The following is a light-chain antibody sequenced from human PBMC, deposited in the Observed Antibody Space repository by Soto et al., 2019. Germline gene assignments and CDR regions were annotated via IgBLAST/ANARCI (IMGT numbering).Light chain of an antibody. CDR1: QSVNSDY. J-gene: IGKJ1*01. Sequence: DIVLTQSPGTLSLSPGERATLSCRASQSVNSDYFAWYQQKPGQAPRLLIYGASTRAAGIPDRFTGSGSGTDFTLTIIRLEPEDFAVYYCQQYGNSPPWTFGQGTKVEIK. CDR2: GAS. CDR3: QQYGNSPPWT. V-gene: IGKV3-20*01.